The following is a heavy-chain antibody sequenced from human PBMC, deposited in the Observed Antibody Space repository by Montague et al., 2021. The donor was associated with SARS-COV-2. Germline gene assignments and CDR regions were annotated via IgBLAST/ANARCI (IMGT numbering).Heavy chain of an antibody. V-gene: IGHV4-39*07. CDR2: IYYSGST. J-gene: IGHJ6*02. CDR1: DGSVSAYF. Sequence: SETLSLTCDFSDGSVSAYFWSWVRQPPGKGLEWIGSIYYSGSTYYNPSLKSRVTISVDTSKNQFSLKLGSVTAADTAVYYCARVGRQQLVRLSGMDVWGQGTTVTVSS. CDR3: ARVGRQQLVRLSGMDV. D-gene: IGHD6-13*01.